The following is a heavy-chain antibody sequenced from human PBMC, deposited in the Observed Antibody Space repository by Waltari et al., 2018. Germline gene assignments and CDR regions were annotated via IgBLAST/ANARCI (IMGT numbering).Heavy chain of an antibody. Sequence: EEHLLESGGGLAQPGGSLRLSCAASGFNFISYAMSWVRQAPGKGLEWVSGISDSCGITKYADSVKGRFTVSRDNSKNTVFLHLNSLRAEDTAIYYCARHLYSIDYLELAKWGQGTLVTVSS. D-gene: IGHD3-22*01. CDR2: ISDSCGIT. V-gene: IGHV3-23*01. CDR1: GFNFISYA. J-gene: IGHJ4*02. CDR3: ARHLYSIDYLELAK.